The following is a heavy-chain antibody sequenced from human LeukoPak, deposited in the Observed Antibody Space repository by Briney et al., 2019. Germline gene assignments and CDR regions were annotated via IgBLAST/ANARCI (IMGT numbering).Heavy chain of an antibody. V-gene: IGHV4-59*01. D-gene: IGHD3-10*01. CDR1: GGSISRDY. CDR2: IYNSGST. CDR3: ARKKTLLYYFDY. Sequence: SETLSLTCTVSGGSISRDYWSWIRQPPGKGLEWLGHIYNSGSTDYNPSLKSRITLSVDTSKSQFSLQLSSVTAAGTAVYYCARKKTLLYYFDYWGHGTLVTVSS. J-gene: IGHJ4*01.